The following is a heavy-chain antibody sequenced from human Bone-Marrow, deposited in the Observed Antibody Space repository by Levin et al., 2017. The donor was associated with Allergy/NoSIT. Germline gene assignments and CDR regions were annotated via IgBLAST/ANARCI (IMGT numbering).Heavy chain of an antibody. Sequence: PGESLKISCKASGGTSSSDTISWVRQAPGQGLEWMGRIIPILGIPQYAQNFQGRITISADKSTNTEYLEVNSLRSEDTAVYYCATESGSYSDRIYYFNSWGQGTLVTVSS. D-gene: IGHD1-26*01. J-gene: IGHJ4*02. CDR3: ATESGSYSDRIYYFNS. V-gene: IGHV1-69*04. CDR2: IIPILGIP. CDR1: GGTSSSDT.